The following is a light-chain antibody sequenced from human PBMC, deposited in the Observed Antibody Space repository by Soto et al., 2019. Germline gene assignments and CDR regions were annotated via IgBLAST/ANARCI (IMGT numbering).Light chain of an antibody. CDR3: SSYTSTSNL. CDR1: SSDVGGYKY. V-gene: IGLV2-14*01. CDR2: DVT. Sequence: QSVLTQPASVSGSPGQSITISCTGTSSDVGGYKYVSWYQLHPGTAPKLVIYDVTNRPSGVSNRFSGSKSGNTASLTISGLQAEDEADYFCSSYTSTSNLFGTGTKVTVL. J-gene: IGLJ1*01.